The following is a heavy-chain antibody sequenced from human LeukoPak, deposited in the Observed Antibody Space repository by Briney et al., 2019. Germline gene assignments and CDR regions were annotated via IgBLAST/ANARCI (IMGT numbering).Heavy chain of an antibody. V-gene: IGHV4-34*01. CDR1: GGSFSGYY. J-gene: IGHJ4*02. CDR2: INHSGST. CDR3: ERGNVGESYYFDY. Sequence: SETLSLTCAAYGGSFSGYYWSWIRQPPGKGLEWIGEINHSGSTNYNPSLKSRVTISVDTSKNQFSLKLSSVTAADTAAYYCERGNVGESYYFDYWGQGTLVTVSS. D-gene: IGHD3-10*01.